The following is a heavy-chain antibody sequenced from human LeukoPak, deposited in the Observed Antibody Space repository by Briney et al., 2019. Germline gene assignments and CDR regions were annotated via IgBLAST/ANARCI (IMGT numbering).Heavy chain of an antibody. CDR3: ARDSSSKFDY. D-gene: IGHD6-6*01. CDR2: IRYDGSNK. Sequence: PGGSLRLSCAASGFTFSSYGMHWVRQAPGKGLEWVTFIRYDGSNKYYADSVKGRFTISRDNSKNTLYLRMNSLRAEDTAVYYCARDSSSKFDYWGQGTLVTVSS. CDR1: GFTFSSYG. V-gene: IGHV3-30*02. J-gene: IGHJ4*02.